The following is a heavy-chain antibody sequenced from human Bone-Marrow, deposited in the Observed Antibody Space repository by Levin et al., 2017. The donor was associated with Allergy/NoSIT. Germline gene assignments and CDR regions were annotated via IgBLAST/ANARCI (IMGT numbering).Heavy chain of an antibody. CDR3: AKLNAAAGTGLRDFDF. J-gene: IGHJ4*02. Sequence: KFGESLKISCKGSGYSFDTFWITWVRQVPGRGLEWVGRIDPSDSHTWYSPSFKGHVTLSVDKSIDTAYVRWRSLKSSDTGIYYCAKLNAAAGTGLRDFDFWGQGTLVTVSS. D-gene: IGHD6-25*01. V-gene: IGHV5-10-1*01. CDR2: IDPSDSHT. CDR1: GYSFDTFW.